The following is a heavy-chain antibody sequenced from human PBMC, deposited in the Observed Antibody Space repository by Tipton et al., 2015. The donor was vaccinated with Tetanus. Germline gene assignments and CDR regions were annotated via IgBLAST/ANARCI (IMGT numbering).Heavy chain of an antibody. CDR1: GDSVSSNTAA. CDR2: TYYRSKWYN. V-gene: IGHV6-1*01. D-gene: IGHD3-22*01. CDR3: ARDWLHYYDSTGLDY. Sequence: LVKPTQTLSLTCDISGDSVSSNTAAWTWIRQSPSRGLEWLGRTYYRSKWYNDYAISVKSRITINPDTSQNQFSLQLNSVTLEDTAVYYCARDWLHYYDSTGLDYWGQGILVTVSS. J-gene: IGHJ4*02.